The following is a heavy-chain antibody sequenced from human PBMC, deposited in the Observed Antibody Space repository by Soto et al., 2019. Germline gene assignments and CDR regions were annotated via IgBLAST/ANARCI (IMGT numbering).Heavy chain of an antibody. Sequence: VDENSINWFRQPPRKKLEWVGFIRSKAYGGTTEYAASVKGRFTISRDDSKSIAYLQMNSLKTEDTAVYYCTRDPHYYDSSGYYAYRGQGTLV. CDR1: VDENS. CDR2: IRSKAYGGTT. CDR3: TRDPHYYDSSGYYAY. J-gene: IGHJ4*02. V-gene: IGHV3-49*03. D-gene: IGHD3-22*01.